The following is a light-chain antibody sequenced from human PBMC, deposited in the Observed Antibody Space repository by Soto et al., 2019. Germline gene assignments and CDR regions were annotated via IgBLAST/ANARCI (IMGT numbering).Light chain of an antibody. V-gene: IGKV3-15*01. CDR2: GAS. Sequence: EIVMTQSPATLSVSPGERATLSCRASQSDSSNLAWYQQKPGQAPRLLIYGASTRATGIPARFSGSGSGTEFTLTISSLQSVDFAVYYCQQYNNWPPWTFGQGTKVEIK. CDR3: QQYNNWPPWT. J-gene: IGKJ1*01. CDR1: QSDSSN.